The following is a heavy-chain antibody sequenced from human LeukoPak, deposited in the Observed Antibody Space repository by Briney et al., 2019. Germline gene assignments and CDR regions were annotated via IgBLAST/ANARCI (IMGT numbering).Heavy chain of an antibody. Sequence: PSETLSLTCTVSNGSISSDTYFWSWIRQPAGKGLEWIGRMSSSGISTYYSPSLKSRVTISVDTSKNQFSLKLSSVTAADTAVYYCARLLRVGYCSTTTCNWFDPWGQGTLVTVSS. CDR2: MSSSGIST. CDR1: NGSISSDTYF. CDR3: ARLLRVGYCSTTTCNWFDP. J-gene: IGHJ5*02. V-gene: IGHV4-61*02. D-gene: IGHD2-2*03.